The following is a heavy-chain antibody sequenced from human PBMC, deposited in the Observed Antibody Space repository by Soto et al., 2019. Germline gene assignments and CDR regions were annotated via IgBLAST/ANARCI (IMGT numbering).Heavy chain of an antibody. J-gene: IGHJ3*02. V-gene: IGHV1-3*01. D-gene: IGHD3-16*01. CDR2: IKAGNGDT. CDR3: ASDVGFYEGGAFDI. CDR1: GHTFSPYA. Sequence: ASVKVSCKPSGHTFSPYAVHWVRQAPGHRLEWMGCIKAGNGDTKYSQKFQGRVTITTDTSASTAYMELSSRRSEDTAIYYCASDVGFYEGGAFDIWGLGTMVTVSS.